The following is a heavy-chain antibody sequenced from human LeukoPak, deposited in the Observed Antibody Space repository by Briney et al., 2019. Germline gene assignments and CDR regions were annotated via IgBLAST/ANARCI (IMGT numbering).Heavy chain of an antibody. Sequence: GGSLRLSCAASGFTFSSYWMHWVRQAPGKGLEWVSAISGSGGSTYYADSVKGRFTISRDNSKNTLYLQMNSLRAEDAAVYYCAKVGSWYGPSDYWGQGTLVTVSS. CDR2: ISGSGGST. D-gene: IGHD6-13*01. CDR1: GFTFSSYW. CDR3: AKVGSWYGPSDY. J-gene: IGHJ4*02. V-gene: IGHV3-23*01.